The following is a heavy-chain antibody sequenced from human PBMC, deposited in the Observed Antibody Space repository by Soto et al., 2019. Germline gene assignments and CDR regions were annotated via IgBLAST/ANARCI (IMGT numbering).Heavy chain of an antibody. D-gene: IGHD1-26*01. CDR1: GFTFSSYG. CDR2: ISYDGSNK. J-gene: IGHJ5*02. V-gene: IGHV3-30*18. Sequence: GGSLRLSCAASGFTFSSYGMHWVRQAPGKGLEWVAAISYDGSNKYYADSVKGRFTISRDNSKNTLYLQMNSLRAEDTAVYYCAKVAGATTFDPWGQGTLVTVSS. CDR3: AKVAGATTFDP.